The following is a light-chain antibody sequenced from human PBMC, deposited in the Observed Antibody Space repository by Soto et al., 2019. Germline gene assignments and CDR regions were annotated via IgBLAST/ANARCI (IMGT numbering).Light chain of an antibody. CDR3: QQSYSTPRT. CDR2: APS. CDR1: QSISSY. V-gene: IGKV1-39*01. Sequence: DIQMPQSPSSLSASVGDRITITCRASQSISSYVNWYQKKPVKAPKLLIYAPSSLQSGVPSKFSGSGSGTDFTLTISSLQPDDLATYYCQQSYSTPRTFGGGTKVVIK. J-gene: IGKJ4*01.